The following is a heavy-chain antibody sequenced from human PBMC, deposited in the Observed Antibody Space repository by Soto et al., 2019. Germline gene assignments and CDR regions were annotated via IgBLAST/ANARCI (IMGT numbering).Heavy chain of an antibody. CDR2: IYDSGST. J-gene: IGHJ4*02. CDR3: ARSRIAPVDYFEF. V-gene: IGHV4-59*11. Sequence: PSETLSLTCSVSGDSLKNHYWAWIRHSPGKGLEWIGNIYDSGSTNYSPALKSRVSMSVDTSKNLFSLKMNSVTAADTAVYYCARSRIAPVDYFEFWGPGTVLTVSS. CDR1: GDSLKNHY. D-gene: IGHD2-15*01.